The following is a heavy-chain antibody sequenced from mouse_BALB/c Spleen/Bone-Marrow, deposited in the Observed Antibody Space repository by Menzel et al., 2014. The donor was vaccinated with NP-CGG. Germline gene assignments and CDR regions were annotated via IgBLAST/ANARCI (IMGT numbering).Heavy chain of an antibody. CDR2: ISTYNGNT. V-gene: IGHV1-67*01. Sequence: QVQLKVSGPEAVRPGVSVKISCKGSGYTFTDYAMHWVKQSHAKSLEWIGVISTYNGNTNYNQKFKGKATMTVDKSSSTAYMELSRLTSEDSAIYYCAREVRAPWYAMDYWGQGTSVTVSS. CDR1: GYTFTDYA. D-gene: IGHD2-14*01. CDR3: AREVRAPWYAMDY. J-gene: IGHJ4*01.